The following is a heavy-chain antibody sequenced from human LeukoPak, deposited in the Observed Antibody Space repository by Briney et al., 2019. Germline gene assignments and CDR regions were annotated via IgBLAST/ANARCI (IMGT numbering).Heavy chain of an antibody. J-gene: IGHJ4*02. CDR2: INPSGGST. Sequence: GASVKVPWKASGYTFAIYYIHWVRQAPGQGLEWMGIINPSGGSTSYTQKFQGRLTMTRDTSTSTVYMELSSLRSEDTAVYYCARAKGLFDHWGQGTLVTVSS. V-gene: IGHV1-46*01. CDR3: ARAKGLFDH. CDR1: GYTFAIYY.